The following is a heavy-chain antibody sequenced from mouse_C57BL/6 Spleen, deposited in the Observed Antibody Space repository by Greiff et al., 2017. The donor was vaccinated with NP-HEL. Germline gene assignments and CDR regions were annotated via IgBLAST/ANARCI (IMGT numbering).Heavy chain of an antibody. V-gene: IGHV5-17*01. CDR3: ARNYYSNLWFAY. D-gene: IGHD2-5*01. CDR1: GFTFSDYG. J-gene: IGHJ3*01. CDR2: ISSGSSTI. Sequence: EVMLVESGGGLVKPGGSLKLSCAASGFTFSDYGMHWVRQAPEKGLEWVAYISSGSSTIYYADTVKGRFTISRDNAKNTLFLQMTSLRSEATAMYYGARNYYSNLWFAYWGQGTLVTVSA.